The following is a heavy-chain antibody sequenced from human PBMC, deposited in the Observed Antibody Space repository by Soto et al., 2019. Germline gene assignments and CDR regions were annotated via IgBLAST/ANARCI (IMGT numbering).Heavy chain of an antibody. CDR1: GGSISSSRYY. D-gene: IGHD3-9*01. J-gene: IGHJ4*02. Sequence: SETLSLTCTVSGGSISSSRYYWGWIRQPPGKGLEWIGSIYYSGSTYYNPSLKSRVTISVDTSKNQFSLKLSSVTAADTAVYYCARLPSLTGYYSSYYFDYWGQGTLVTVSS. V-gene: IGHV4-39*01. CDR3: ARLPSLTGYYSSYYFDY. CDR2: IYYSGST.